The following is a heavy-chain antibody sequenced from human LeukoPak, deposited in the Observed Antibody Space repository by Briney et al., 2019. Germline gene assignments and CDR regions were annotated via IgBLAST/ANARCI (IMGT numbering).Heavy chain of an antibody. CDR2: ISAYNGNT. CDR3: ARSGRFLEWLLWYFDY. J-gene: IGHJ4*02. Sequence: ASVKVSCKASGYTFISYGISWVRQAPGQGLEWMGWISAYNGNTNYAQKLQGRVTMTTDTSTSTAYMELRSLRSDDTAVYYCARSGRFLEWLLWYFDYWGQGTPVTVSS. D-gene: IGHD3-3*01. V-gene: IGHV1-18*01. CDR1: GYTFISYG.